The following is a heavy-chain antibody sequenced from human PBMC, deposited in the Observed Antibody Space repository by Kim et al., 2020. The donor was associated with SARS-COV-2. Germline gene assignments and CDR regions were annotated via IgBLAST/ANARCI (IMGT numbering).Heavy chain of an antibody. CDR1: GFTFSSYG. D-gene: IGHD3-10*01. Sequence: GGSLRLSCAASGFTFSSYGMHWVRQAPGKGLEGVAVIWYDGSNKYYADSVKGRFTISRDNSKNTLYLQMNSLRAEDTAVYYCARDGSGTFPNYGMDVWGQGTTVTVSS. CDR2: IWYDGSNK. CDR3: ARDGSGTFPNYGMDV. V-gene: IGHV3-33*01. J-gene: IGHJ6*02.